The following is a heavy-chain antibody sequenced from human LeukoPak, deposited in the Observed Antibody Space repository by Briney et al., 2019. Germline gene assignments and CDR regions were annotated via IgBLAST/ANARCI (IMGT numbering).Heavy chain of an antibody. D-gene: IGHD6-19*01. CDR3: ARTARYSSGWYESDAFDI. CDR2: INTDGSST. V-gene: IGHV3-74*01. J-gene: IGHJ3*02. Sequence: HPGGSLRLSCAASGFTFSSYWMHWVLQAPGKGLVWVSRINTDGSSTSYADSVKGRFTISRDNAKNTLYLQMNSLRAEDTAVYYCARTARYSSGWYESDAFDIWGQGTMVTVSS. CDR1: GFTFSSYW.